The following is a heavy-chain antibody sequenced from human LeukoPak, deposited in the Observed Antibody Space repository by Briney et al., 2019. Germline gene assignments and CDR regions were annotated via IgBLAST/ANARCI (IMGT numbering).Heavy chain of an antibody. J-gene: IGHJ4*02. CDR3: ARDLRHDSSGYYDY. CDR1: GYSISSGYY. CDR2: IYHSGST. D-gene: IGHD3-22*01. Sequence: SETLSLTCTVSGYSISSGYYWGWIRQPPGKGLEWIGSIYHSGSTYYNPSLKSRVTISVDTSKNQFSLKLSSVTAADTAVYYCARDLRHDSSGYYDYWGQGTLVTVSS. V-gene: IGHV4-38-2*02.